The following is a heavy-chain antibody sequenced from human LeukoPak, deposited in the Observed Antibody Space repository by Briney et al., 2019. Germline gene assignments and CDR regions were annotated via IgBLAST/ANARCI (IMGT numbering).Heavy chain of an antibody. CDR3: ARSSGYSYGPGGDALDI. CDR2: IYSGGTT. J-gene: IGHJ3*02. V-gene: IGHV3-66*01. CDR1: GFTVSSNY. Sequence: GESLRLSCAASGFTVSSNYMSWVRQAPGKGLEWVSVIYSGGTTYYADSVKGRFTISRDNSKNTLYLQMNSLRAEDTAVYYCARSSGYSYGPGGDALDIWGQGTMVTVSS. D-gene: IGHD5-18*01.